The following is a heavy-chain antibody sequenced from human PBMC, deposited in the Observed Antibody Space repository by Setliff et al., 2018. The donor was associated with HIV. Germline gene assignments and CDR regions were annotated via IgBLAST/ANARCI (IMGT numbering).Heavy chain of an antibody. V-gene: IGHV4-39*01. J-gene: IGHJ6*03. D-gene: IGHD2-15*01. CDR3: ARSLAYCSGGGCSSGNYYYMDV. CDR1: GGSISGSSYY. CDR2: IFHAGST. Sequence: PSETLSLTCTVSGGSISGSSYYWGWIRQSPEKGLEWIGSIFHAGSTYYNPSLKSRVTLSVDTSENQYSLKLTSLIAADTAVYYCARSLAYCSGGGCSSGNYYYMDVWGKGTKVTVSS.